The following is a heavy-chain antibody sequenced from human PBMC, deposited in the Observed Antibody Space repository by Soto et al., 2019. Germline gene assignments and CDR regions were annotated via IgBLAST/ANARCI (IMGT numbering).Heavy chain of an antibody. D-gene: IGHD1-26*01. J-gene: IGHJ4*02. CDR2: ISGSGGST. CDR3: ARDGGGATVFFGYFDY. Sequence: GGSLRLSCASSGVTFSSYAMSLVRQAPGKGLEWVSGISGSGGSTYYADSVKGRFTISRDNSKNTLYLQMNSLRAEDTAVYYCARDGGGATVFFGYFDYWGQGALVTVSS. CDR1: GVTFSSYA. V-gene: IGHV3-23*01.